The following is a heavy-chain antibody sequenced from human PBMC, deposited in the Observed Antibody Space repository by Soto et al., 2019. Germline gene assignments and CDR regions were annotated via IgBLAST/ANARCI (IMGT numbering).Heavy chain of an antibody. V-gene: IGHV3-7*03. J-gene: IGHJ6*02. CDR1: GFTFSNYW. CDR3: ARAWGSGWYGGYYYYHGMDV. Sequence: GGSLRLSCAASGFTFSNYWMSWVRQAPGKGLEWVANIKEDGSEKYYVDSVKGRFTISRDNAKNSLYLQMNSLRAEDTAVYYCARAWGSGWYGGYYYYHGMDVWAKGPRSPSP. D-gene: IGHD6-19*01. CDR2: IKEDGSEK.